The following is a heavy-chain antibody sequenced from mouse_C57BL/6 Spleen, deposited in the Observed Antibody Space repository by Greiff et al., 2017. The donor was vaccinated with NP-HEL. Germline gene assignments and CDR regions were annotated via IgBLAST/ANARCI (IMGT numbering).Heavy chain of an antibody. V-gene: IGHV1-82*01. CDR3: ERESPSYGSSSWFAY. CDR1: GYAFSSSW. Sequence: QVQLQQSGPELVKPGASVKISCKASGYAFSSSWMNWVKQRPGKGLEWIGRIYPGDGDTNYNGKFKGKATLTADKSSSTAYMQLSSLTSEDSAVYFCERESPSYGSSSWFAYWGQGTLVTVSA. CDR2: IYPGDGDT. J-gene: IGHJ3*01. D-gene: IGHD1-1*01.